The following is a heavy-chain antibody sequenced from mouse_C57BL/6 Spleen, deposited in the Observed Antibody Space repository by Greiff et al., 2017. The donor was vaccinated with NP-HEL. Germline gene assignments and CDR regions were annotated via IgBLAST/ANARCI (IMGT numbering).Heavy chain of an antibody. CDR3: ARAGYYGSSYDDWYFDV. D-gene: IGHD1-1*01. V-gene: IGHV2-2*01. J-gene: IGHJ1*03. CDR2: IWSGGST. Sequence: QVQLQQSGPGLVQPSQSLSITCTVSGFSLTSYGVHWVRQSPGKGLEWLGVIWSGGSTDYNAAFISRLSISKDNSKSQVFFKMNSLQADDTAIYYCARAGYYGSSYDDWYFDVWGTGTTVTVSS. CDR1: GFSLTSYG.